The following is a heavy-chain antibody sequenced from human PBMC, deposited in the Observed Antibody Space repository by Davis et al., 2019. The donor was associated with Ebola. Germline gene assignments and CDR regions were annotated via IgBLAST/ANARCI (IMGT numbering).Heavy chain of an antibody. CDR3: AKTVGWLQQTGEEYFQN. J-gene: IGHJ1*01. CDR1: GFNFSSSA. D-gene: IGHD5-24*01. V-gene: IGHV3-23*01. Sequence: GESLKISCAASGFNFSSSAMSWVRQAPGKRLEWVSALSVSGATTYYTDSVKGRFTISRDNSKNTLFLQMDSLRADDTAVYYCAKTVGWLQQTGEEYFQNWGQGTLVTVSS. CDR2: LSVSGATT.